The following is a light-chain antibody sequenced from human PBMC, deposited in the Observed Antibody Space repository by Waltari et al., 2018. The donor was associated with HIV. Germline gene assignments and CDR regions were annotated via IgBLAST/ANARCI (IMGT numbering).Light chain of an antibody. J-gene: IGLJ2*01. Sequence: QSALTQPRSVSGSPGQSVTISCTATSSDVGGYNYVSWYQQHPGQAPKLMIYDVSKRPSGVPDRFSGSKSGNTASLTISGLQAEDEADYYCCSYAGSYTFVVFGGGTKLTVL. CDR2: DVS. CDR1: SSDVGGYNY. CDR3: CSYAGSYTFVV. V-gene: IGLV2-11*01.